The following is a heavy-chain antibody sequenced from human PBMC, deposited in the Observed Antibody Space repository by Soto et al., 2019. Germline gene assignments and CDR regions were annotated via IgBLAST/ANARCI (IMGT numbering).Heavy chain of an antibody. V-gene: IGHV3-30*03. CDR3: ATSMGDGSGPDSYYGMDV. Sequence: GGSLRLSCASSGFTLNTYGMHWVRQAPGKGLDWVAIISYDGSNEYYADSVKGRFTISRDNSKNTLFLQMNSLRAEDTAVYYCATSMGDGSGPDSYYGMDVWGQGTTVTVSS. J-gene: IGHJ6*02. CDR1: GFTLNTYG. D-gene: IGHD3-10*01. CDR2: ISYDGSNE.